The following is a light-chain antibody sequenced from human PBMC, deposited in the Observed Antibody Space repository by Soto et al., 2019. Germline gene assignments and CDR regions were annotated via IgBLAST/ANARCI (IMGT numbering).Light chain of an antibody. V-gene: IGKV1-12*01. Sequence: DIQMTQSPSSVSASVGERVIITCRASQDLSRWLAWYQQKAGKAPQLLIYATSTLQSGVPSRVSGSGSGTEFTLTISSLQPEDFATYYCQQANSFPHTLGGGTRVEIK. J-gene: IGKJ4*01. CDR2: ATS. CDR3: QQANSFPHT. CDR1: QDLSRW.